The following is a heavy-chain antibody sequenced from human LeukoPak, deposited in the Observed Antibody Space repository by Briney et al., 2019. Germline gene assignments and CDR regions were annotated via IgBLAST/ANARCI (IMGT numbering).Heavy chain of an antibody. J-gene: IGHJ4*02. V-gene: IGHV3-23*01. CDR2: IRESGEST. D-gene: IGHD3-10*01. Sequence: GGSLRLSCAASGFSFSSYDMSWVRQAPGKGLEWVSAIRESGESTYYADSVKGRFTISRDNSRNMLFLQMSGLRAEDTAVYYCALTDGSGSYWLYWGQGTLVTVSA. CDR3: ALTDGSGSYWLY. CDR1: GFSFSSYD.